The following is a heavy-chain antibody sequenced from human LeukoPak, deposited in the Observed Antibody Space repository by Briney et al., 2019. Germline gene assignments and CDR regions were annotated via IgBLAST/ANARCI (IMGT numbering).Heavy chain of an antibody. Sequence: PGGSLRLSCAASGFSFSVYWMHWVRQAPGKGPVWVSRIKTDGSITDYADFVKGRFTISRDNAKNTLYLQMNSLRAEDTAVYYCARTPSHDRTPFFYYYYYMDVWGKGTTVTVSS. CDR2: IKTDGSIT. D-gene: IGHD3-3*01. CDR1: GFSFSVYW. V-gene: IGHV3-74*01. J-gene: IGHJ6*03. CDR3: ARTPSHDRTPFFYYYYYMDV.